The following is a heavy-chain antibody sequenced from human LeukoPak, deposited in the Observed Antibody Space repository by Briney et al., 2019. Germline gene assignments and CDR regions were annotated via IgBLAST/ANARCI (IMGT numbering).Heavy chain of an antibody. D-gene: IGHD6-13*01. J-gene: IGHJ4*02. Sequence: GGSLRLSCAASGFTVSSNYMSWVRQAPGKGLEWVSVIYSGGSTYYADSVKGRFTISRDNSKNTLYLQMNSLRAEDTAVYYGAREGSSWYGLDYWGQGTLVAVSP. V-gene: IGHV3-66*01. CDR3: AREGSSWYGLDY. CDR2: IYSGGST. CDR1: GFTVSSNY.